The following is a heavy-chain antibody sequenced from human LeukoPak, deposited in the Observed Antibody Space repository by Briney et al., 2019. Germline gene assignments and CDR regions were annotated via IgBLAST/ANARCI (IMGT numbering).Heavy chain of an antibody. D-gene: IGHD3-16*01. J-gene: IGHJ5*02. Sequence: GGSLRLSCVVSELTVRTNYISWVRQAPGKGLEWVSSISSSSTYIYYADSMKGRFTISRDNAKNSLYLQMNSLRAEDTAVYYCAKDLNYNLGIPWGQGTLVTVSS. V-gene: IGHV3-21*01. CDR3: AKDLNYNLGIP. CDR2: ISSSSTYI. CDR1: ELTVRTNY.